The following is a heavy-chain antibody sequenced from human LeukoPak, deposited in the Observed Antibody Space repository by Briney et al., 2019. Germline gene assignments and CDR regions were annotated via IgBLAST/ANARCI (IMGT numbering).Heavy chain of an antibody. CDR3: ARGRAAGISAEYFQH. D-gene: IGHD6-13*01. CDR1: GFTFSSYA. CDR2: ISSNGGST. V-gene: IGHV3-64*01. Sequence: GGSLRLSCAASGFTFSSYAIRWVRQAPGKGLEYVSAISSNGGSTYYANSVKGRFTISRDNSKNTLYLQMGSLRAEDMAVYYCARGRAAGISAEYFQHWGQGTLVTVSS. J-gene: IGHJ1*01.